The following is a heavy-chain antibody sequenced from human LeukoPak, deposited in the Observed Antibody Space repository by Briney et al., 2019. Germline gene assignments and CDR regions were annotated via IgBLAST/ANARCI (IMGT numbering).Heavy chain of an antibody. V-gene: IGHV1-69*01. CDR2: IIPIFGTA. CDR1: GGTFSSYA. D-gene: IGHD3-9*01. CDR3: AGDVRDILTGHDGAGYAFDI. Sequence: GSSVKVSCKASGGTFSSYAISWVRQAPGQGLEWMGGIIPIFGTANYAQKFQGRVTITADESTSTAYMELSSLRSEDTAVYYCAGDVRDILTGHDGAGYAFDIWGQGTMVTVSS. J-gene: IGHJ3*02.